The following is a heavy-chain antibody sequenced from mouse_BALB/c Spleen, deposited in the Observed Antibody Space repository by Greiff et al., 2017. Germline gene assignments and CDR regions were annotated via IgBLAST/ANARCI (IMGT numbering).Heavy chain of an antibody. J-gene: IGHJ1*01. CDR1: GYSITSDYA. D-gene: IGHD1-1*02. Sequence: EVQLQQSGPGLVKPSQSLSLTCTVTGYSITSDYAWNWIRQFPGNKLEWMGYISYSGSTSYNPSLKSRISITRDTSKNQFFLQLNSVTTEDTATYYCARESVLSDWYFDVWGAGTTVTVSS. CDR2: ISYSGST. CDR3: ARESVLSDWYFDV. V-gene: IGHV3-2*02.